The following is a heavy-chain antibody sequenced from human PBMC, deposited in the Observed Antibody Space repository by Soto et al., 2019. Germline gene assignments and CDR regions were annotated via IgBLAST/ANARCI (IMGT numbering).Heavy chain of an antibody. CDR1: GFAVSANY. V-gene: IGHV3-66*01. Sequence: EAHLVGSGGGLVQPGGSLRLSCAASGFAVSANYLSWVRQAPGKGLEWVSLIYSGGDTDYADSVRGRFTISRDNSKNTLYLQMNSLKAEDTAVYYCATRMTTASYWGQGALVNVS. CDR2: IYSGGDT. D-gene: IGHD4-17*01. CDR3: ATRMTTASY. J-gene: IGHJ4*02.